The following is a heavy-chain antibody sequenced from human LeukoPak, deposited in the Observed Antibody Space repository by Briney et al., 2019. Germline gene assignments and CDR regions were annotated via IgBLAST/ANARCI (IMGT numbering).Heavy chain of an antibody. CDR3: ARAKGIAVDGTGGRIDF. J-gene: IGHJ4*02. D-gene: IGHD6-13*01. CDR2: TSYDGSEE. V-gene: IGHV3-30*04. Sequence: GGSLRLSCAASGFAFSSFAMHWVRQAPGKGLEWVAVTSYDGSEEFYADFVKGRFTIPRDDSKNTLFLYMNSLRTEDTAVFYCARAKGIAVDGTGGRIDFWGRGTLVTVSS. CDR1: GFAFSSFA.